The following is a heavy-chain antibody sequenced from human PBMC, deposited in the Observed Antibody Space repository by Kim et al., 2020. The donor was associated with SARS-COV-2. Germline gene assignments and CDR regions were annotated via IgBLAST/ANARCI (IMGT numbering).Heavy chain of an antibody. V-gene: IGHV4-34*01. CDR2: INHSGST. CDR3: ARGRDGSGSYYLDY. J-gene: IGHJ4*02. D-gene: IGHD3-10*01. CDR1: GGSFSGYY. Sequence: SETLSLTCAVYGGSFSGYYWSWIRQPPGKGLEWIGEINHSGSTNYNPSLKSRVTISVDTSKNQFSLKLSSVTAADTAVYYCARGRDGSGSYYLDYWGQGT.